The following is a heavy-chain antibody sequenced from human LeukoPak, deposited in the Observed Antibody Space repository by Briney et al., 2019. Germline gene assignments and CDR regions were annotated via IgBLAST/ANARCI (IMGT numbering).Heavy chain of an antibody. CDR2: IKQDGSEK. CDR1: GFTFSSYW. V-gene: IGHV3-7*01. J-gene: IGHJ6*03. D-gene: IGHD3-10*01. Sequence: PGGSLRLSCAASGFTFSSYWMSWVRQAPGKGLEWVANIKQDGSEKYYVDSVKGRFTISRDNAKNSLYLQMNSLRAEDTAVYYCAKLVRGVVYYYYYYYMGVWGKGTTVTISS. CDR3: AKLVRGVVYYYYYYYMGV.